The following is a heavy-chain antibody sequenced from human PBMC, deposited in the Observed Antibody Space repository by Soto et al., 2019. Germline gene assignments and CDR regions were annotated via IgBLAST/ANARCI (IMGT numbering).Heavy chain of an antibody. CDR3: ARGGPGGYDYHGMDV. CDR1: GFTFSSYS. J-gene: IGHJ6*02. CDR2: ISSSSSSI. Sequence: EVQLVESGGGLVQPGGSLRLSCAASGFTFSSYSMNWVRQAPGKGLEWLSYISSSSSSIYYADCVRGRFTISRDNANNSLSLQMNSLRDEDTALYYCARGGPGGYDYHGMDVWGQGTTVTVSS. V-gene: IGHV3-48*02. D-gene: IGHD2-2*01.